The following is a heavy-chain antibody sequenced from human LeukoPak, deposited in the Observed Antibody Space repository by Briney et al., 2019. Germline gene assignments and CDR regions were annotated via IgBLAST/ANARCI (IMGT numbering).Heavy chain of an antibody. CDR3: ARVLGFSRERRGFDY. CDR2: IYYSGDA. V-gene: IGHV4-39*01. Sequence: SETLSLTCSVSGGSITSSSHYWGWTRQPPGKGLEWIASIYYSGDAYYNPSLKSRVTISVDTSKNQFSLRLSSVTAADTAVYYCARVLGFSRERRGFDYWGQGTLVTVSS. D-gene: IGHD3-10*01. J-gene: IGHJ4*02. CDR1: GGSITSSSHY.